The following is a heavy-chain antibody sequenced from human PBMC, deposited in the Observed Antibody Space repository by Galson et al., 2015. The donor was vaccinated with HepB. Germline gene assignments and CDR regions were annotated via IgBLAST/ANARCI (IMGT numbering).Heavy chain of an antibody. CDR2: ITIAGGT. Sequence: SLRLSCAASGFSFSNYDMHWVRQAPGKGLEWVSGITIAGGTVYPASVKGRFTISRENAKNSFYLQMNSLRAGDTAVYFCARARSNYGADAFDIWGQGTMVTVSS. J-gene: IGHJ3*02. CDR1: GFSFSNYD. D-gene: IGHD3-10*01. CDR3: ARARSNYGADAFDI. V-gene: IGHV3-13*01.